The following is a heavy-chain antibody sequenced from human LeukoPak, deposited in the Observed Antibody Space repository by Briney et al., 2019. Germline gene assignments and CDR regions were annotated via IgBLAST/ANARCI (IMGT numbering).Heavy chain of an antibody. CDR1: GFTFSSYA. D-gene: IGHD6-19*01. Sequence: GGSLRLSCAASGFTFSSYAMSWVRQAPGKGLEWISYISSSSATIFYADSVKGRFTISRDNAKNSLYLHMNSLRAEDTGTYYCARYSSAWYDGFSWWGQGTPVLVSS. V-gene: IGHV3-48*04. J-gene: IGHJ4*02. CDR3: ARYSSAWYDGFSW. CDR2: ISSSSATI.